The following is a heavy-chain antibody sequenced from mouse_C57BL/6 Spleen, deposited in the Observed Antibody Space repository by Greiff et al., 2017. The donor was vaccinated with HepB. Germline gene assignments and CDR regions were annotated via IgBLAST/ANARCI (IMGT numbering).Heavy chain of an antibody. CDR3: ARVGYYYGSSLFDY. CDR1: GFTFSSYA. V-gene: IGHV5-4*03. J-gene: IGHJ2*01. Sequence: DVKLVESGGGLVKPGGSLKLSCAASGFTFSSYAMSWVRQTPEKKLEWVATISDGGSYTYYPDNVKGRFTISRDNAKNNLYLQMSHLKSEDTAMYYCARVGYYYGSSLFDYWGQGTTLTVSS. D-gene: IGHD1-1*01. CDR2: ISDGGSYT.